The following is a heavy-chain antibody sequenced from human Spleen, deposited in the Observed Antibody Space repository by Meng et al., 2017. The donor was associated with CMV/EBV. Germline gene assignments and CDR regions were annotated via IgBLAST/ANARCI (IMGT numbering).Heavy chain of an antibody. CDR1: GFTFSSYD. CDR2: IGTAGDT. Sequence: GGSLRLSCAACGFTFSSYDMHWVRQATGKGLEWVSAIGTAGDTYYPGSVKDQFTISRENAKNPMYLQMNSLRAGDTAVYYCAKDRIRYQPLSARDYWGQGTLVTVSS. V-gene: IGHV3-13*03. D-gene: IGHD2-2*01. CDR3: AKDRIRYQPLSARDY. J-gene: IGHJ4*02.